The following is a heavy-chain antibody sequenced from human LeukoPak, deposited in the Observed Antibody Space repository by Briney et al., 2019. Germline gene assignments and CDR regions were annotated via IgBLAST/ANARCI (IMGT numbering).Heavy chain of an antibody. CDR1: GYTFTDYY. CDR2: VDPEDGET. V-gene: IGHV1-69-2*01. Sequence: ASVKVSCKVSGYTFTDYYMHWVQQAPGKGLEWMGLVDPEDGETIYAEKFQGRVTITADTSTDTAYMELSSLRSEDTAMYYCATGEELAPQAAFDICGQGTMVTVSS. CDR3: ATGEELAPQAAFDI. J-gene: IGHJ3*02. D-gene: IGHD5-24*01.